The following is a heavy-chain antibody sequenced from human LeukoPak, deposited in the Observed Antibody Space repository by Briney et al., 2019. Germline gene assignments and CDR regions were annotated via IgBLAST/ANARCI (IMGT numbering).Heavy chain of an antibody. CDR2: ISYDGSNK. V-gene: IGHV3-30*03. CDR1: GFTFSSYG. D-gene: IGHD6-19*01. Sequence: GGSLRLSCAASGFTFSSYGMHWVRQAPGKGLEWVAVISYDGSNKYYADSVKGRFTISRDNSKNTLYLQMNSLRAEDTAVYYCAREQWLVRGYYFDYWGQGTLVTVSS. J-gene: IGHJ4*02. CDR3: AREQWLVRGYYFDY.